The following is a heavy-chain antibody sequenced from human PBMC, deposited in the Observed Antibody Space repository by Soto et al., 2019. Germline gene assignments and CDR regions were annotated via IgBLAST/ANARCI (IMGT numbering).Heavy chain of an antibody. V-gene: IGHV4-59*08. CDR2: IYYSGST. J-gene: IGHJ4*02. CDR3: ARHKLSSSSTSFDY. Sequence: RIRKKPGKGLEWIGYIYYSGSTNYNPSLKSRVTISVDTSKSQFSLNLSSVTAADTAVYYCARHKLSSSSTSFDYWGQGALVTVSS. D-gene: IGHD6-13*01.